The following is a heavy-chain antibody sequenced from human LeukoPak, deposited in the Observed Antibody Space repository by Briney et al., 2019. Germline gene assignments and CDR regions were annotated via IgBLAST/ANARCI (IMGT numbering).Heavy chain of an antibody. CDR1: GFTFSSYW. J-gene: IGHJ4*02. CDR3: ARDSALRFLEWPNPLDY. V-gene: IGHV3-7*01. D-gene: IGHD3-3*01. CDR2: IKQDGSEK. Sequence: GGSPRLSCAASGFTFSSYWMSWVRQAPGKGLEWVANIKQDGSEKYYVDSVKGRFTISRDNAKNSLYLQMNSLRAEDTAVYYCARDSALRFLEWPNPLDYWGQGTLVTVSS.